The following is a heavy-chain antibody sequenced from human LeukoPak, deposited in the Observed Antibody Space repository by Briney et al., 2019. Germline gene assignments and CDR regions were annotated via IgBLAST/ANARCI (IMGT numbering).Heavy chain of an antibody. CDR1: GFTFSSYG. D-gene: IGHD5-24*01. CDR3: AKDRILDGYNPGYDYFDY. CDR2: IRYDGSNK. Sequence: GGSLRLSCAASGFTFSSYGMHWVRQAPGKGLEWVAFIRYDGSNKYYADSVKGRFTISRDNSKNTLYLQMNSLRAEDTAVYYCAKDRILDGYNPGYDYFDYWGQGTLVTVSS. V-gene: IGHV3-30*02. J-gene: IGHJ4*02.